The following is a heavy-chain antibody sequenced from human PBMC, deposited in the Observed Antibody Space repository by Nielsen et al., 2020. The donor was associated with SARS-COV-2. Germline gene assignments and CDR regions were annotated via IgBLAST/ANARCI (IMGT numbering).Heavy chain of an antibody. CDR1: GGSISSYY. D-gene: IGHD2-15*01. V-gene: IGHV4-59*01. Sequence: SETLSLTCTVSGGSISSYYWSWIRQPPGKGLEWIGYIYYSGSTNYNLSLKSRVTISVDTSKNQFSLKLSSVTAADTAVYYCARSYCSGGSCSIDPWGQGTLVTVSS. CDR2: IYYSGST. CDR3: ARSYCSGGSCSIDP. J-gene: IGHJ5*02.